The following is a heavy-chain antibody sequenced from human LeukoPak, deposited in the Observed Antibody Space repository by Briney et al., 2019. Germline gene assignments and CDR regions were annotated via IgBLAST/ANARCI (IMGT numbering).Heavy chain of an antibody. CDR1: GFTFSSYG. D-gene: IGHD3-9*01. CDR3: AKCSALVTAVPSDY. CDR2: IRYDGSNK. J-gene: IGHJ4*02. Sequence: GGSLRLSCAASGFTFSSYGMHWVRQAPGKGLEWVAFIRYDGSNKYYADSVKGRFTISRDNSKNTLYLQMNSLRAEDTAVYYCAKCSALVTAVPSDYWGQGTLVTVSS. V-gene: IGHV3-30*02.